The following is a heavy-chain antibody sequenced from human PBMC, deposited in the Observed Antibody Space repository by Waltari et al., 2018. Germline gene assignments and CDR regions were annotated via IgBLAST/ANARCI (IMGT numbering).Heavy chain of an antibody. V-gene: IGHV3-30*18. Sequence: QLVESGGGVFQPGQSMRLPCGPSGFPVSTCGMTGVRQAPGKGLEWVASISYDINDKYYADSVKGRFTISRDNYKNTLFLQMSSLRVEDTAVYYCAKDTLQWFGQFIKPVGFFDNCGQGTLVTVSS. CDR2: ISYDINDK. J-gene: IGHJ4*02. CDR3: AKDTLQWFGQFIKPVGFFDN. D-gene: IGHD3-10*01. CDR1: GFPVSTCG.